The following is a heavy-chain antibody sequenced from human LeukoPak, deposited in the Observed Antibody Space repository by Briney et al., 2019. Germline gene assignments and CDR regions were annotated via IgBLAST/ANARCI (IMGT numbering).Heavy chain of an antibody. CDR3: ARFGQLATGTDY. CDR2: IKQDGNEK. Sequence: GGCLRLSCAASGFIFSSYGVSWVRQAPWKGLEWVGNIKQDGNEKYYVDSVKGRFTISRDNAKNSLYLQMNSLRADDTAVYYCARFGQLATGTDYWGQGTLVTVSS. J-gene: IGHJ4*02. D-gene: IGHD6-6*01. CDR1: GFIFSSYG. V-gene: IGHV3-7*03.